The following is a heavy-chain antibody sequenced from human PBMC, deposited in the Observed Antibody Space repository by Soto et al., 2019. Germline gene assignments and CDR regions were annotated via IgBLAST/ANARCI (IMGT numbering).Heavy chain of an antibody. V-gene: IGHV4-59*08. CDR1: GGSITNYY. CDR2: INYDGYS. CDR3: ARHGFGPLHGLVDV. J-gene: IGHJ6*02. D-gene: IGHD3-10*01. Sequence: QVQLQESGPGLVKPSETLSLTCTVSGGSITNYYCSWFRQPPGKGLEWIGYINYDGYSAYNLSPTRRGTLSMAASKTQFSLMLESVTATDTAVYYCARHGFGPLHGLVDVWGPGTTVIVSS.